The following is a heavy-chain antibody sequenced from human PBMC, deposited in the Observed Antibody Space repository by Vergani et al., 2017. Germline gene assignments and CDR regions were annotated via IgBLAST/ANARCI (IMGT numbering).Heavy chain of an antibody. V-gene: IGHV4-34*02. J-gene: IGHJ4*02. CDR3: AVRPRVNLVGGEIVTKRTFDY. Sequence: QVQLQQWGAGVVKPSGTLSLTCAVFGESFSSFYWSWIRQPPRKGLEWIGEINNDGHTNYNPSLDGRVTVSKDTATKKFSLNLMSLTAADTAMYYCAVRPRVNLVGGEIVTKRTFDYWSQGSLVTVSS. CDR1: GESFSSFY. CDR2: INNDGHT. D-gene: IGHD3-10*01.